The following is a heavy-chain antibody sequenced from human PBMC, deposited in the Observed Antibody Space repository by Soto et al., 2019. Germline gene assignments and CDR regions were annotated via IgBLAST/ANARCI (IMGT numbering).Heavy chain of an antibody. J-gene: IGHJ5*02. CDR3: ARASGSSYWFDP. CDR2: INADNGNT. CDR1: GYTFTSYA. Sequence: ASVKVSCKASGYTFTSYAMHWVRQAPGQRLEWMGWINADNGNTKYSQKLQGRVTITRDTSASTAYMELRSLRSDDTAVYYCARASGSSYWFDPWGQGTLVTVSS. V-gene: IGHV1-3*01. D-gene: IGHD1-26*01.